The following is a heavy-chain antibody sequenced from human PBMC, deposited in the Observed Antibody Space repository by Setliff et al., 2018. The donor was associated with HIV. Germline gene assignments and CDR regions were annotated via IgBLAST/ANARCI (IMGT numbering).Heavy chain of an antibody. CDR3: ARDGMVRGSKAFGY. V-gene: IGHV4-34*01. J-gene: IGHJ4*02. CDR1: GGSFSGYY. Sequence: SETLSLTCAVYGGSFSGYYWSWIRQPPGKGLEWIGEINHSGSTNYKPSLKSRVTISVDMSKNQVSLKLSSVTAADTAVYYCARDGMVRGSKAFGYWGQGTLVTVSS. D-gene: IGHD3-10*01. CDR2: INHSGST.